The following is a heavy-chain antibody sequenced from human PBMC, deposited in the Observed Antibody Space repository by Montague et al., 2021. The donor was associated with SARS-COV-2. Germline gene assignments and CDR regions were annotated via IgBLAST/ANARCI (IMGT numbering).Heavy chain of an antibody. CDR2: IYYSGST. J-gene: IGHJ2*01. V-gene: IGHV4-31*03. CDR1: GGSISSDGYY. D-gene: IGHD2-8*01. CDR3: ARVQMVLGASIRYFDL. Sequence: TLSLTCTVSGGSISSDGYYWSWIRQPPGKGLEWIGYIYYSGSTYYNPSLKSRVTISVDTSKNQLSLRLSSVTAADTAVYYCARVQMVLGASIRYFDLWGRGTLVTVSS.